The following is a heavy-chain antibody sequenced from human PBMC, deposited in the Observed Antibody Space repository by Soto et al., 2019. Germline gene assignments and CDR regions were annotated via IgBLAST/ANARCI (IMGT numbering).Heavy chain of an antibody. J-gene: IGHJ4*02. Sequence: PSETLSLTCTVSGVSISSYYWSWIRPPPGKTLEWVAYIFYNGDSNYSPALKSRVTISVDTSKNQFSLKLSSVTAAVTAVYYCARQPYLSGAYYFYYWGQGALVTVSS. CDR1: GVSISSYY. V-gene: IGHV4-59*08. D-gene: IGHD3-10*01. CDR3: ARQPYLSGAYYFYY. CDR2: IFYNGDS.